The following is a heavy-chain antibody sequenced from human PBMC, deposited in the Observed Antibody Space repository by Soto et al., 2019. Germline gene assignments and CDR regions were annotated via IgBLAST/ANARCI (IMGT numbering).Heavy chain of an antibody. V-gene: IGHV3-30*18. J-gene: IGHJ6*02. CDR3: AKARGANNWANYYGLDV. Sequence: QEQLVESGGGVVQPGRSLRLSCAASGFILAKYGMQWVRQAPGKGLEWVALITYEGSNKYYADAVKGRFTISRDNAKDMVSLQMDSLRGEDTAVYYCAKARGANNWANYYGLDVWGQGTTVTVSS. D-gene: IGHD1-1*01. CDR1: GFILAKYG. CDR2: ITYEGSNK.